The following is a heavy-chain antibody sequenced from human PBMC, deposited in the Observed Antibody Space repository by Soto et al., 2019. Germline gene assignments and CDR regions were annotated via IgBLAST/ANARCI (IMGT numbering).Heavy chain of an antibody. CDR2: INHSGST. V-gene: IGHV4-34*01. D-gene: IGHD3-10*01. CDR3: ARVTTMVRGARGYYYGMDV. J-gene: IGHJ6*02. Sequence: ASETLSLTCAVYGGSFSGYYWSWIRQPPGKGLEWIGEINHSGSTNYNPSLKSRVTIPVDTSKNQFSLKLSSVTAADTAVYYCARVTTMVRGARGYYYGMDVWGQGTTVT. CDR1: GGSFSGYY.